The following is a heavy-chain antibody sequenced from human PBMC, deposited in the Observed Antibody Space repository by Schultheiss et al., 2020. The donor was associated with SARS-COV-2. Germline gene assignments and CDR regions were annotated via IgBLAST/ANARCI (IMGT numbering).Heavy chain of an antibody. CDR1: GFTFSSYA. CDR2: ISGSGGST. V-gene: IGHV3-23*01. D-gene: IGHD2-8*02. J-gene: IGHJ4*02. Sequence: GGSLRLSCAASGFTFSSYAMSWVRQAPGKGLEWVSAISGSGGSTYYADSVKGRFTISRDNSKNTLYLQMNSLRAEDTAVYYCAKGGYCTGGVCYNLFDYWGQGTLVTVSS. CDR3: AKGGYCTGGVCYNLFDY.